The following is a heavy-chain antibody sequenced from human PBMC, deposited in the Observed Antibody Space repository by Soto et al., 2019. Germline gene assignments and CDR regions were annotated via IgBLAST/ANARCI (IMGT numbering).Heavy chain of an antibody. Sequence: GGSLRLSCAASGFTFSSYSMNWVRQAPGKGLGWVSSISSSSSYIYYADSVKGRFTISRDNAKNSLYLQMNSLRAEDTAVYYCASLKVIVDYWGQGTLVTVSS. V-gene: IGHV3-21*01. CDR3: ASLKVIVDY. CDR2: ISSSSSYI. CDR1: GFTFSSYS. J-gene: IGHJ4*02. D-gene: IGHD3-16*02.